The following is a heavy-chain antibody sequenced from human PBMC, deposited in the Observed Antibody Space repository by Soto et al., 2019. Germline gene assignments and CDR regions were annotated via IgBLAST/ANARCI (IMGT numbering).Heavy chain of an antibody. CDR2: IYPGDSDT. V-gene: IGHV5-51*01. D-gene: IGHD6-19*01. CDR1: GYSFTSYW. Sequence: GESLKISCKGAGYSFTSYWIGWVRQMPGKGLEWMGIIYPGDSDTRYSPSFQGQVTISADKSISTAYLQWSSLKASDTAMYYCARRGVRECSGWPDKPDGPSFDIWGQGTMVTVSS. J-gene: IGHJ3*02. CDR3: ARRGVRECSGWPDKPDGPSFDI.